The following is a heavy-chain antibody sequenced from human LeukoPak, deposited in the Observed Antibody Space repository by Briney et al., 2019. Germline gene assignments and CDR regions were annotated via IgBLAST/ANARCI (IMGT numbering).Heavy chain of an antibody. V-gene: IGHV4-59*05. Sequence: SETLSLTCTVSGGSISSYYWSWIRQPPGKGLEWIGSIYYSGSTYYNPSLKSRVTISVDTSKSQFSLKLSSVTAADTAVYYCARLLVGGYSYGYYDYWGQGTLVTVSS. CDR1: GGSISSYY. D-gene: IGHD5-18*01. CDR3: ARLLVGGYSYGYYDY. CDR2: IYYSGST. J-gene: IGHJ4*02.